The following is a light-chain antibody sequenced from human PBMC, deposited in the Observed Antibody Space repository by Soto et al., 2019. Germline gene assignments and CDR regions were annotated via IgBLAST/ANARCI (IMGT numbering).Light chain of an antibody. J-gene: IGKJ1*01. V-gene: IGKV3-20*01. CDR3: QQYNNWPWT. CDR1: QSVSSSY. Sequence: DIVLTQSPGTLSLSPGERATLSCRASQSVSSSYLAWYQQKPGQAPRLLIYGASSRATGIPDRFSGSGSGTEFTLTISSLQSEDFAVYYCQQYNNWPWTFGQGTKVDIK. CDR2: GAS.